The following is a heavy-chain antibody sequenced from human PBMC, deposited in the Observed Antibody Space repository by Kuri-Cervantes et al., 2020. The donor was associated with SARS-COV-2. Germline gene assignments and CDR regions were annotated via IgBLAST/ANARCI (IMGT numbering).Heavy chain of an antibody. Sequence: SETLSLTCTVSGGSISSGGYYWSWIRQHPGKDLEWIGYIYYSGSTYYNPSLKSLITISADTSKNQFSLNLNSVTAADTAVYYCARGYVIGGADVWGQGTMVTVSS. V-gene: IGHV4-31*01. CDR3: ARGYVIGGADV. D-gene: IGHD3-16*01. CDR2: IYYSGST. CDR1: GGSISSGGYY. J-gene: IGHJ6*02.